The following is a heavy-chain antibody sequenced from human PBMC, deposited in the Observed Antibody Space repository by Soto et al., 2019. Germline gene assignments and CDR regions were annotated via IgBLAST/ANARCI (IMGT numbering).Heavy chain of an antibody. D-gene: IGHD3-10*01. J-gene: IGHJ4*02. V-gene: IGHV3-23*01. Sequence: EVQVLESGGGLIQPGGSLRLSCAFSGLTFSRYAASWVRQAPGKGLEWVSGIAASGHNTYYADSVKGRFTISRDNSNNTLFLQMHNLRAEDTDIYYCAKAVGEYLYFFNSWGQGILVTVSP. CDR1: GLTFSRYA. CDR2: IAASGHNT. CDR3: AKAVGEYLYFFNS.